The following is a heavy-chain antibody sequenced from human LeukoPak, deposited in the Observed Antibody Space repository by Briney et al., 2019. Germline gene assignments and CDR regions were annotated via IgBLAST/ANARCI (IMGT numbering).Heavy chain of an antibody. V-gene: IGHV3-7*01. Sequence: GGSLRLSCAASGFTFSSYWMSWVRQAPGKGLEWVANIKQDGGEKYYVDSVKGRFTISRDNAKNSLYLQMNSLRAEDTAVYYCARDDRYFDRLYDYYYYYMDVWGKGTTVTVSS. J-gene: IGHJ6*03. D-gene: IGHD3-9*01. CDR3: ARDDRYFDRLYDYYYYYMDV. CDR1: GFTFSSYW. CDR2: IKQDGGEK.